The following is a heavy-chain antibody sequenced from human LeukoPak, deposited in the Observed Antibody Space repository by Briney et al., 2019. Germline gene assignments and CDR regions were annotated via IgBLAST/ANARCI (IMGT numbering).Heavy chain of an antibody. D-gene: IGHD4-23*01. CDR3: ARISYGGVGP. Sequence: SRTLSLTCDISGDSVSSNIAAWSWIRQSPSRGLEWLGRTYYRSKWNYDYAESVKSRITINPETSKNQFSLQLNSVTPEDTAVYYCARISYGGVGPWGQGTLVTVSS. CDR1: GDSVSSNIAA. CDR2: TYYRSKWNY. V-gene: IGHV6-1*01. J-gene: IGHJ5*02.